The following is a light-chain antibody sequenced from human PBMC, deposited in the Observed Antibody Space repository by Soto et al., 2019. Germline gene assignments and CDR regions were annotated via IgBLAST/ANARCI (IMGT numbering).Light chain of an antibody. CDR3: LLSYNGPYV. V-gene: IGLV7-46*01. CDR2: DTV. CDR1: TGTVTSGHY. J-gene: IGLJ1*01. Sequence: QAVVTQEPSLTVSPGGTVTLTCGSSTGTVTSGHYPYWFQQKPGQAPRTLIYDTVKKHSWTPARFSGSLLGGKAALTLSGAQPEDEADYSCLLSYNGPYVLGPGTKVTVL.